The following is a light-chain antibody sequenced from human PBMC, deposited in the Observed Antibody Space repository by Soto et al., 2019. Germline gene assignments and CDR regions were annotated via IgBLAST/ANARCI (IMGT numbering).Light chain of an antibody. CDR2: DVS. Sequence: QSVLTPPASVSGYLGQSITISCTGISSDVGGYNYVSWYQQHPGKAPKLMIYDVSNRPSGVSNRFSGSKSGNTASLTISGLQAEDEADYYCSSYTSSSHYVFGTGTKVTVL. V-gene: IGLV2-14*01. CDR1: SSDVGGYNY. CDR3: SSYTSSSHYV. J-gene: IGLJ1*01.